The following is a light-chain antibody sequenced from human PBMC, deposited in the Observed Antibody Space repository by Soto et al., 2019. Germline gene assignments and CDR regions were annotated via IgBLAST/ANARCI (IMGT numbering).Light chain of an antibody. CDR3: FSFTTTSTHV. J-gene: IGLJ1*01. CDR2: EVN. V-gene: IGLV2-14*01. Sequence: QSALTQPASLSGSPGQSITISCTGTSSDIGAYDYVSWFQQHPGKAPKLMISEVNNRPSGVSNRFSGSKSGNTAYLTISGLQVEDAAGYFCFSFTTTSTHVFGTGTKGTVL. CDR1: SSDIGAYDY.